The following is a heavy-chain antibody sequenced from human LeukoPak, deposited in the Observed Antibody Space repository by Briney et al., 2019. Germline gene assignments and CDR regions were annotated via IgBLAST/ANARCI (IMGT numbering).Heavy chain of an antibody. J-gene: IGHJ1*01. CDR3: ARGDGGYYDSSGYYSTPEYFQH. CDR2: INHSGST. V-gene: IGHV4-34*01. D-gene: IGHD3-22*01. Sequence: SETLSLTCAVYGGSFSGYYWSWIRQPPGKGLEWIGEINHSGSTNYNPSLKSRVTMSVDASKNQFSLKLSSVTAADTAVYYCARGDGGYYDSSGYYSTPEYFQHWGQGTLVTVSS. CDR1: GGSFSGYY.